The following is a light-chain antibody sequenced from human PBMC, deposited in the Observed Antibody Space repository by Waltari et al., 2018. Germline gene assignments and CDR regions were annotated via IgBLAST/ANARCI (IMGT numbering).Light chain of an antibody. CDR3: CSHAGSDTFWV. CDR2: YVS. Sequence: QSALTQPRSVSGPPGQSVTISCTGTSSDVGGYAFLSWYQQHPGKAPKLIMYYVSQRPSGVPDRFSGSKSGNTASLTITGLQAEEEAEYYCCSHAGSDTFWVFGGGTKVTVL. V-gene: IGLV2-11*01. CDR1: SSDVGGYAF. J-gene: IGLJ3*02.